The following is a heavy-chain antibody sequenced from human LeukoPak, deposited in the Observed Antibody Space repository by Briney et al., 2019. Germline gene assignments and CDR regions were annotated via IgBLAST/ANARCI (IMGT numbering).Heavy chain of an antibody. J-gene: IGHJ4*02. V-gene: IGHV3-74*01. CDR3: ARVEMATILGIDY. D-gene: IGHD5-24*01. CDR1: GFTLSSYW. Sequence: GGSLRLSCAASGFTLSSYWMHWVRQAPGKGLVWVSRINSDGSSTSYADSVKGRFTISRDNAKNTLYLQMNSLRAADTAVYYCARVEMATILGIDYWGQGTLVTVSS. CDR2: INSDGSST.